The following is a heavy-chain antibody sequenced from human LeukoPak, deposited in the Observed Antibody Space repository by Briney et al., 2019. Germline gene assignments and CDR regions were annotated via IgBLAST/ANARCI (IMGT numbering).Heavy chain of an antibody. J-gene: IGHJ4*02. V-gene: IGHV3-21*06. Sequence: GGSLRLSCAASGFTFSSYWIHWVRQAPGKGLVWVSSIRSTGSYIHYADSVKGRFTVSRDNAKNSLYLQMNSLKAEDTAVYYCARDVVTEVVTLTTTDSWGQGTLVTVSS. CDR3: ARDVVTEVVTLTTTDS. CDR2: IRSTGSYI. D-gene: IGHD2-21*02. CDR1: GFTFSSYW.